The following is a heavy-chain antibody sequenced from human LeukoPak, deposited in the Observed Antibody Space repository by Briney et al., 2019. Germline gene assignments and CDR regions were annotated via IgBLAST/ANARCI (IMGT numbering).Heavy chain of an antibody. Sequence: GGSLRLSCAASGFTVSSNYMSWVRQAPGKGLEWVSVIYSGGSTYYADSVKGRFTISRGNSKNTLYLQMNSLRAEDTAVYYCARDPAYCGGDCYSDYWGQGTLVTVSS. CDR1: GFTVSSNY. CDR3: ARDPAYCGGDCYSDY. J-gene: IGHJ4*02. V-gene: IGHV3-66*01. D-gene: IGHD2-21*02. CDR2: IYSGGST.